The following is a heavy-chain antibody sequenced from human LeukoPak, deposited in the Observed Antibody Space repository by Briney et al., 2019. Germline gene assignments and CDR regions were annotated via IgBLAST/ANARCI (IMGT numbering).Heavy chain of an antibody. D-gene: IGHD7-27*01. V-gene: IGHV3-74*01. Sequence: GGSLRLSCAASGFTFSTSWMHWVRQAPGKGLVWVSRINPDGSTTNYADSVKGRFTISRDNANNMLYLLMNNLRVDDTAVYYCVRALLGTSDYWGQGTLVTVSS. CDR3: VRALLGTSDY. CDR1: GFTFSTSW. CDR2: INPDGSTT. J-gene: IGHJ4*02.